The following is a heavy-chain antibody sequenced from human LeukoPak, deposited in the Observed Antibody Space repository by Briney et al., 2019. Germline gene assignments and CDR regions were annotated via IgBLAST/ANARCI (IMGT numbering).Heavy chain of an antibody. Sequence: GASVKVSCKASGYTFTSYAMNWVRQAPGQGREWVGWINNNTGNPTYAQGFTGRFVFSLDTSVSTAYLQISSLKAEDTAVYYCARDRSTYYYDSSGSTPFDYWGQGTLVTVSS. CDR1: GYTFTSYA. CDR2: INNNTGNP. CDR3: ARDRSTYYYDSSGSTPFDY. J-gene: IGHJ4*02. V-gene: IGHV7-4-1*02. D-gene: IGHD3-22*01.